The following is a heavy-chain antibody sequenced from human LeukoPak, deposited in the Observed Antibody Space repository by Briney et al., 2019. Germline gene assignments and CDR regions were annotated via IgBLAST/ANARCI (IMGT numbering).Heavy chain of an antibody. V-gene: IGHV3-23*01. CDR2: ISGSGGST. D-gene: IGHD6-13*01. CDR1: GFPYSSYS. CDR3: AKRWAASIAEAGTFLGAVDYFDC. Sequence: GGSLRLPCAVSGFPYSSYSMSGVRQAPGKGLEWVSAISGSGGSTYYADSVKGRFTISRDNSKNTLYLQMNSLRAEDTAVYYCAKRWAASIAEAGTFLGAVDYFDCWGQGTLVTVSS. J-gene: IGHJ4*02.